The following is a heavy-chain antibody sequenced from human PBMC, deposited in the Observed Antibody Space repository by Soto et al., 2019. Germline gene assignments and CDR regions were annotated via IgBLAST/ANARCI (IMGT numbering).Heavy chain of an antibody. CDR2: ITWNSGSI. V-gene: IGHV3-9*01. CDR1: GFTFDDYA. J-gene: IGHJ2*01. CDR3: AKEGGLSGSHLGPWYFDL. D-gene: IGHD1-26*01. Sequence: EVQLVESGGGLVQPGRSLRLSCAASGFTFDDYAMHWVRQSPGKGLEWVSGITWNSGSIGYAVSVKGRFTISRDNAKNSLYLQMNSLRAEDTALYYCAKEGGLSGSHLGPWYFDLWGRGTLVTVSS.